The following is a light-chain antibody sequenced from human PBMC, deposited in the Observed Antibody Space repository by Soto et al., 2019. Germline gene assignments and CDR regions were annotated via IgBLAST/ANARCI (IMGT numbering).Light chain of an antibody. J-gene: IGKJ1*01. Sequence: DIQMTQSPSSLSASLGDRVTITCRASQNINAFLHWYQQKPGQAPKLLIYAASRLQTGVPSRFTGSGSGTDFTLTISSLRPEDSATYFCQQSYSTSWKFGQGTKVEIK. CDR3: QQSYSTSWK. CDR2: AAS. CDR1: QNINAF. V-gene: IGKV1-39*01.